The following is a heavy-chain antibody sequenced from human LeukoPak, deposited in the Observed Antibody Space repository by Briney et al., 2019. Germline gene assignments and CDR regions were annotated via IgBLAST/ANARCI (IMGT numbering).Heavy chain of an antibody. D-gene: IGHD6-13*01. Sequence: PSETLSLTCTVSGGSISNYYWSWIRQPAGKGLEWIGRIYTTGSTNYNPSLKSQVTMSVDTSKNQFSLKLSSVTAADTAVYYCVRDHGYTTTGRVFDIWGQGTMVTVSS. CDR2: IYTTGST. J-gene: IGHJ3*02. CDR3: VRDHGYTTTGRVFDI. CDR1: GGSISNYY. V-gene: IGHV4-4*07.